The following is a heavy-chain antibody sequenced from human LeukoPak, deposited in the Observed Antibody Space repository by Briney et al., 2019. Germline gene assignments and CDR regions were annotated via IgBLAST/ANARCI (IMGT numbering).Heavy chain of an antibody. CDR1: GFTLGSYA. Sequence: GGSLRLSCAASGFTLGSYAMSWVRQAPGKRLEWVSSISGIDGSTYYADSVKGRFTISRDSSKNTLYLQMNSLRAEDTAVYYCAKEHSGSYPDPDRENWFDPWGQGTLVTVSS. V-gene: IGHV3-23*01. CDR2: ISGIDGST. CDR3: AKEHSGSYPDPDRENWFDP. J-gene: IGHJ5*02. D-gene: IGHD3-10*01.